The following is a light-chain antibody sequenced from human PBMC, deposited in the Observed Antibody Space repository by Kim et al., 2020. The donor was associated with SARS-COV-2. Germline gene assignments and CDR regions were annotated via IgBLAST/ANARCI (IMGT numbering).Light chain of an antibody. CDR1: NIGSKT. CDR3: QVWDGRIDKYV. J-gene: IGLJ1*01. V-gene: IGLV3-21*04. CDR2: YDD. Sequence: SYELTQPPSVSVAPGKTAMITCGGNNIGSKTVHWYQQKPGQAPVLFISYDDDRPSGIPERFSGSNSGNTATLTVSRVEAGDEADYYCQVWDGRIDKYVFGTGTKVTVL.